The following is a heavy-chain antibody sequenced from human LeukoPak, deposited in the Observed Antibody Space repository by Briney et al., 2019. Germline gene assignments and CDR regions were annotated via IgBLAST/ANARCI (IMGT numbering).Heavy chain of an antibody. CDR1: GFTFNDYA. J-gene: IGHJ4*02. CDR3: ARGPGGQWELLGDFDY. Sequence: GGSLRLSCAPSGFTFNDYAMHWVRQAPGKGLEWVAVISYDGSNKYYADSVKGRFTISRDNSKNTLYLQMNSLRAEDTAVYYCARGPGGQWELLGDFDYWGQGTLVTVSS. D-gene: IGHD1-26*01. CDR2: ISYDGSNK. V-gene: IGHV3-30*04.